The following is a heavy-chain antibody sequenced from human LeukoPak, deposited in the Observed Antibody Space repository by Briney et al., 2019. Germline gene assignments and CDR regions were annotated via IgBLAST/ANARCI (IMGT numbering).Heavy chain of an antibody. CDR2: LSDSGGRT. CDR1: GISLSNYG. CDR3: ARDGSDDY. Sequence: PGGSLRLSCAVSGISLSNYGMSWVRQAPGKGLEWVAGLSDSGGRTNYADSVKGRFTISRDNSKNTLYLQMNSLRAEDTAVYYCARDGSDDYWGQGTLVTVSS. V-gene: IGHV3-23*01. J-gene: IGHJ4*02. D-gene: IGHD5-12*01.